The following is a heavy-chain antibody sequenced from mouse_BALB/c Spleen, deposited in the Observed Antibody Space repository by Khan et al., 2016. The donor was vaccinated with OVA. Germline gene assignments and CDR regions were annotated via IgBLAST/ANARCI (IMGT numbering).Heavy chain of an antibody. D-gene: IGHD2-14*01. CDR1: GYTFTSYT. CDR3: VRDGAYHRNDGWFAY. V-gene: IGHV1-4*01. CDR2: IIPSNGYT. J-gene: IGHJ3*01. Sequence: QVQLQQSGAELARPGASVKMSCKASGYTFTSYTIHWIKLRPGQGLEWIGFIIPSNGYTNYNQKFKDKATLTADKSSNTVYMQLSSLTSDDSAVYNCVRDGAYHRNDGWFAYWGQGTLVTVSA.